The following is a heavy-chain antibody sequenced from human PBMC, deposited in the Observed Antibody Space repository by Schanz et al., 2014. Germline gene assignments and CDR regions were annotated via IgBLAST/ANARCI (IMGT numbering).Heavy chain of an antibody. CDR1: GFTFSSYG. Sequence: QVQLVESGGGVVQPGRSLRLSCAASGFTFSSYGMHWVRQAPGKGLEWVAVIWYDGSNKYYADSVKGRFTISRDNSKNTLFLQMNSLRAEDTAVYYCARDRTTESYYAAGPPIDYWGQGTLLTVSS. J-gene: IGHJ4*02. V-gene: IGHV3-33*01. CDR2: IWYDGSNK. D-gene: IGHD1-26*01. CDR3: ARDRTTESYYAAGPPIDY.